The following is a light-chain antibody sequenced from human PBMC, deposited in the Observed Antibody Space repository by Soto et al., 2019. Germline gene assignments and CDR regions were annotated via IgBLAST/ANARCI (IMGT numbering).Light chain of an antibody. V-gene: IGLV2-14*03. J-gene: IGLJ1*01. CDR3: SSYISNSTYV. Sequence: QSALTQPASVSGSPGHSITISCTGTTTDVGTYNSVSWYQHHPGKAPKLMIYDVYNRPSGVSNRFSGSESANTASLTISGLQAEDEADYFCSSYISNSTYVFGTGTKLTVL. CDR1: TTDVGTYNS. CDR2: DVY.